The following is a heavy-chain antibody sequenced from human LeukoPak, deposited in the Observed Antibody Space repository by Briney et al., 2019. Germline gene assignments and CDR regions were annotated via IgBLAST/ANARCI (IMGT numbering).Heavy chain of an antibody. J-gene: IGHJ4*02. D-gene: IGHD5-12*01. V-gene: IGHV1-2*02. CDR2: INPNDGDT. CDR3: ASHGGRVATDY. CDR1: GYTFTDYY. Sequence: ASVKVSCKASGYTFTDYYMHWVRQAPGQGFEWMGWINPNDGDTNYAQKFQGRVTMTRDTSISTAHMEVSRLRSDDTAAYYCASHGGRVATDYWGQGTLVTVSS.